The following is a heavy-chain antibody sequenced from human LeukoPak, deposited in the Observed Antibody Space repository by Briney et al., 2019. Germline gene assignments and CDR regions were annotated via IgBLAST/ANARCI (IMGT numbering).Heavy chain of an antibody. V-gene: IGHV7-4-1*02. CDR2: INTNTGNP. CDR1: GYTFISRA. CDR3: ARGGYPYLSTWYSDY. D-gene: IGHD2-15*01. J-gene: IGHJ4*02. Sequence: ASVKVSCKASGYTFISRAINWVRQAPGQGLEWMGWINTNTGNPTYAQGFTGRFVFSLDTSVSTAYLQISSLKAEDTAMYYCARGGYPYLSTWYSDYWGQGTLVTVSS.